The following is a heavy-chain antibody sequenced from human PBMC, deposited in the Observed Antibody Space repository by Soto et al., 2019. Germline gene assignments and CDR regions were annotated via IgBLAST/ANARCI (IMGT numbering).Heavy chain of an antibody. CDR3: AREDPTVTTYYYYYGMDV. CDR2: ISAYNGNT. V-gene: IGHV1-18*01. Sequence: EASVKVSCKDSGYTFTSYGISWVRQAKGQGLEWMGWISAYNGNTNYAQKLQGRVTMTTDTSTSTAYMELRSLRSDDTAVYYCAREDPTVTTYYYYYGMDVWGQGTTVTVSS. D-gene: IGHD4-17*01. J-gene: IGHJ6*02. CDR1: GYTFTSYG.